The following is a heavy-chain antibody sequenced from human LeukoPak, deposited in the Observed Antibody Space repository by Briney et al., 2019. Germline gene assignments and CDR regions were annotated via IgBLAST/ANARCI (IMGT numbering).Heavy chain of an antibody. CDR3: ARGGPPLPSSSWSHSGIDAFDI. CDR1: GFTFSSYG. D-gene: IGHD6-13*01. J-gene: IGHJ3*02. CDR2: ILSDGSKE. V-gene: IGHV3-33*01. Sequence: GGSLRLSCAASGFTFSSYGMHWVRQAPGKGLEWVAVILSDGSKEFYTDSVKGRFTISRDNAKNSLYLQMSSLRAEDTAVYYCARGGPPLPSSSWSHSGIDAFDIWGQGTMVTVSS.